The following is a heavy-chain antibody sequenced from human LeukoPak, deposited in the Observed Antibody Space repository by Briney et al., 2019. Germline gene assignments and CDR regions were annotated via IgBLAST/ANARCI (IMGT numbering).Heavy chain of an antibody. CDR2: INSDGGST. CDR3: AKQLYYYDSSAYSPHYYFDY. D-gene: IGHD3-22*01. V-gene: IGHV3-74*01. Sequence: PGGSLRLSCAASGFTFSSYWMHWVRQAPGKGLVWVSRINSDGGSTSYADSVKGRFTISRDNAKNTLYLQMNSLRAEDTAVYYCAKQLYYYDSSAYSPHYYFDYWGQGTLVTVSS. CDR1: GFTFSSYW. J-gene: IGHJ4*02.